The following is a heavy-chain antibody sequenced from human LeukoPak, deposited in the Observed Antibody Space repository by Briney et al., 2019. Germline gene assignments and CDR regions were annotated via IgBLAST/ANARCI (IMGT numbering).Heavy chain of an antibody. CDR3: ARDPYDSSGYYYHWFDP. V-gene: IGHV4-4*07. CDR2: IYTSGST. D-gene: IGHD3-22*01. CDR1: GGSISSYY. J-gene: IGHJ5*02. Sequence: KPSETLSLTCTVSGGSISSYYWSWIRQPAGKGLEWIGRIYTSGSTNYNPSLKSRVTMSVDTSKNQFSLKLSSVTAADTAVYYCARDPYDSSGYYYHWFDPWGQGTLDTVSS.